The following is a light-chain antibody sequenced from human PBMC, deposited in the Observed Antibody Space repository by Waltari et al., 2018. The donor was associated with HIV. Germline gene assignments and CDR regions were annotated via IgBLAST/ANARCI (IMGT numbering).Light chain of an antibody. J-gene: IGLJ7*01. Sequence: SYELTQPSSVSVSPGQTARITCSGDALPKKYAYGYHQKPGQAPVLVIYKDTESPSGIPERFSGSSSGTTVTLTISGVQAEDEGDYYCQSADSSGTYAVFGGGTQLTVL. CDR1: ALPKKY. CDR2: KDT. CDR3: QSADSSGTYAV. V-gene: IGLV3-25*03.